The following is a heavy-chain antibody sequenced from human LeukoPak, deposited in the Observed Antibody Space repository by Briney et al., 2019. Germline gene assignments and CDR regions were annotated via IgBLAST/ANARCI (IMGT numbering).Heavy chain of an antibody. D-gene: IGHD3-9*01. CDR3: ARARDGDYDILTGYYSSFGY. CDR2: ISAYNGNT. J-gene: IGHJ4*02. Sequence: ASVKVSCKASGYTFTSYGISWVRQAPGQGLEWMGWISAYNGNTNYAQKLQGRVTMTTDTSTSTAYMELRSLRSDDTAVYYCARARDGDYDILTGYYSSFGYWGQGTLVTVSS. V-gene: IGHV1-18*01. CDR1: GYTFTSYG.